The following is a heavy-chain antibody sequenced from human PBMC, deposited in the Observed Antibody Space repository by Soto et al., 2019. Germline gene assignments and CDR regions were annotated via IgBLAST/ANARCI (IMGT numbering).Heavy chain of an antibody. J-gene: IGHJ4*02. CDR3: ARCWGTSGRCFDC. D-gene: IGHD2-8*01. CDR1: GFTLSSYY. CDR2: IKQDGSDK. Sequence: EVQLVESGGGLVQPGGSLRLSCAASGFTLSSYYMSWVRQAPGKGLEWVANIKQDGSDKYYVDSVKVRFTISRDNAKNSLYLQMNSMRAEDTGLYYCARCWGTSGRCFDCWGQGTLVTVSS. V-gene: IGHV3-7*01.